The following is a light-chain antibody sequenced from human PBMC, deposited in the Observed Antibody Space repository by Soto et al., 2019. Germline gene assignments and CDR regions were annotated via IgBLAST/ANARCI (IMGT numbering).Light chain of an antibody. CDR3: QQTNSPYI. CDR2: DAS. CDR1: QSISSW. V-gene: IGKV1-5*01. J-gene: IGKJ2*01. Sequence: DIQMTQSPSTLSASVGDRVTITCRASQSISSWLAWYQQKPGKAPKLLIYDASSLESGVPSRFSGSGSGTEFTLTISSLQPDDFATYYCQQTNSPYIFGQGTKVEI.